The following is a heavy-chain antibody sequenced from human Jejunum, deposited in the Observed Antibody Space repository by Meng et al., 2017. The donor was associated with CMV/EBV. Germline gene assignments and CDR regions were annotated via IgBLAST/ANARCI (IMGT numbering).Heavy chain of an antibody. CDR3: ARGLGHASNNSHDY. D-gene: IGHD1-1*01. V-gene: IGHV4-59*11. Sequence: GESMRSHYWSWIRQPPGKGLEWMGNVYYSGSATYSPCLRSRVSISLDMSKNQFSLKLRSVTAADTAMYFCARGLGHASNNSHDYWGQGTLVTVSS. CDR2: VYYSGSA. J-gene: IGHJ4*02. CDR1: GESMRSHY.